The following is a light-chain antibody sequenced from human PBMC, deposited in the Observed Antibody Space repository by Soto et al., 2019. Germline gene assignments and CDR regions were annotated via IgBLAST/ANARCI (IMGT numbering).Light chain of an antibody. J-gene: IGLJ1*01. CDR2: DVS. CDR1: ISDVGGYNY. CDR3: SSYTSSVTPYYV. V-gene: IGLV2-14*03. Sequence: QSVLTQPASVSGSHGQSITISCTGTISDVGGYNYVSWYQHHPGRAPKLMIYDVSNRPSGISNRFSGSKSGNTASLTISGLQAEDEADYYCSSYTSSVTPYYVFGRGTKVTVL.